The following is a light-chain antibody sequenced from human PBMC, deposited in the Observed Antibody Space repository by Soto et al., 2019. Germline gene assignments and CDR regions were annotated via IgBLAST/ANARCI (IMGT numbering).Light chain of an antibody. CDR1: NSDIGSYNY. CDR2: EVS. V-gene: IGLV2-14*01. J-gene: IGLJ1*01. CDR3: KSFTSSNNLTYV. Sequence: QSVLTQPASVSGSSGQSITISCSGTNSDIGSYNYVSWYLQHPGKAPKLIVFEVSNRLSGISDRFSGSKSGNTAYLTTSGLQTEDEAVYYCKSFTSSNNLTYVFSNGTKVTV.